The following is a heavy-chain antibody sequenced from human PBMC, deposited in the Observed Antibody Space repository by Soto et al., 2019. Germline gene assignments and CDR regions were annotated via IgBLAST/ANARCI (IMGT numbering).Heavy chain of an antibody. CDR1: GGSISSSNW. CDR3: ARSPTPLRGAAAGTRAFDY. J-gene: IGHJ4*02. CDR2: IYHSGST. D-gene: IGHD6-13*01. Sequence: SETLSLTCAVSGGSISSSNWWSWVRQPPGKGLEWIGEIYHSGSTNYNPSLKSRVTISVDKSKNQFSLKLSSVTAADTAVYYCARSPTPLRGAAAGTRAFDYWGQGTLVTVSS. V-gene: IGHV4-4*02.